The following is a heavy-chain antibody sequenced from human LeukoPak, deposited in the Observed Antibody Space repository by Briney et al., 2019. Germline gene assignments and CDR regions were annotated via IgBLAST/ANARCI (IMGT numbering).Heavy chain of an antibody. CDR2: INHSGST. V-gene: IGHV4-34*01. CDR3: ARFSYYYDSSGYRYLDY. D-gene: IGHD3-22*01. Sequence: SETLSLTCAVYGGSFSGYYWSWIRQPPGKGLEWIGEINHSGSTNYNPSLKSRVTISVDTSKNQFSLKLSSVTAADTAVYYCARFSYYYDSSGYRYLDYWGQGTLVTVSS. CDR1: GGSFSGYY. J-gene: IGHJ4*02.